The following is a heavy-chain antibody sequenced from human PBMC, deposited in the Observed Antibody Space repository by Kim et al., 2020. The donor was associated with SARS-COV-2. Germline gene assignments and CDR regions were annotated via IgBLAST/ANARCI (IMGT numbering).Heavy chain of an antibody. Sequence: GGSLRLSCAASGFTFSSYEMNWVRQAPGKGLEWVSYISSSGSTIYYADSVKGRFTISRDNAKNSLYLQMNSLRAEDTAVYYCARDIPISSEHTFDIWGQGTMVTVSS. CDR1: GFTFSSYE. V-gene: IGHV3-48*03. J-gene: IGHJ3*02. CDR3: ARDIPISSEHTFDI. CDR2: ISSSGSTI. D-gene: IGHD6-19*01.